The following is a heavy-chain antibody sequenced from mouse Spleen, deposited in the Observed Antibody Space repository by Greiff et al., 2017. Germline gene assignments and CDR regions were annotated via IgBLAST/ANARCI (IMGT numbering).Heavy chain of an antibody. CDR2: ISYSGST. D-gene: IGHD2-4*01. CDR1: GYSITSGYD. Sequence: EVKVEESGPGMVKPSQSLSLTCTVTGYSITSGYDWHWIRHFPGNKLEWMGYISYSGSTNYNPSLKSRISITHDTSKNHFFLKLNSVTTEDTATYYCARGIYYDYDAYFDYWGQGTTLTVSS. J-gene: IGHJ2*01. V-gene: IGHV3-1*01. CDR3: ARGIYYDYDAYFDY.